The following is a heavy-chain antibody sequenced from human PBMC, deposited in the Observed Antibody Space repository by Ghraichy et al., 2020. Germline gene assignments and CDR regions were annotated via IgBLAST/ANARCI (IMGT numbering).Heavy chain of an antibody. CDR2: IYSVGST. J-gene: IGHJ4*02. D-gene: IGHD2-21*02. Sequence: LSLTCAASGFTVGSNYMSWVRQAPGKGLEWVSLIYSVGSTVYANSVRGRFTISRDNSQNTLYLHMNSLRADDTAVYYCTRKTDGPDGDYWGQGTLVTVSS. CDR3: TRKTDGPDGDY. CDR1: GFTVGSNY. V-gene: IGHV3-66*01.